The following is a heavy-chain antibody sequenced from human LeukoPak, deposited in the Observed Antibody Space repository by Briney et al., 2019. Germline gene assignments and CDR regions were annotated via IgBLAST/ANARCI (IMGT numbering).Heavy chain of an antibody. D-gene: IGHD3-22*01. J-gene: IGHJ4*02. V-gene: IGHV3-33*01. CDR3: ARDLRVHYYDSSGNYFDY. Sequence: GGSLRLSCAASGFTFSTYGMHWVRQAPGQGLEWVAVIWYDGSNKSYADSVKGRFTISRVNSKNTLYLQMNTLRAEDTAVYFCARDLRVHYYDSSGNYFDYWGQGTLVTVSS. CDR2: IWYDGSNK. CDR1: GFTFSTYG.